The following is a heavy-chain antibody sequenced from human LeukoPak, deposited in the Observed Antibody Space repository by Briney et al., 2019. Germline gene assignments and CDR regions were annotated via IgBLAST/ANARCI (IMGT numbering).Heavy chain of an antibody. Sequence: GASVKVSCKASGCTFSSYAISWVRQAPGQGLEWMGGIIPIFGTANYAQKFQGRVTITTDESTSTAYMELSSLRSEDTAVYYCARVDYYDSSGYYFDYWGQGTLVTVSS. J-gene: IGHJ4*02. CDR1: GCTFSSYA. CDR3: ARVDYYDSSGYYFDY. D-gene: IGHD3-22*01. CDR2: IIPIFGTA. V-gene: IGHV1-69*05.